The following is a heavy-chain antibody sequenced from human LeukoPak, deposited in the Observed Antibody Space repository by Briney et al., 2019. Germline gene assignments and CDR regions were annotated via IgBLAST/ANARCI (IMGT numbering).Heavy chain of an antibody. CDR2: IRRGANSYTT. V-gene: IGHV3-72*01. D-gene: IGHD3-16*01. CDR1: GFTFSDYI. J-gene: IGHJ3*02. Sequence: GGSLRLSCAASGFTFSDYILDWVRQAPGKGLEWVGRIRRGANSYTTEYAASVNGRSTISRDDSKNSLYLHMNSLKTEDTAVYHCSRDGGEGGNSAFDIWGQGTMVTVSS. CDR3: SRDGGEGGNSAFDI.